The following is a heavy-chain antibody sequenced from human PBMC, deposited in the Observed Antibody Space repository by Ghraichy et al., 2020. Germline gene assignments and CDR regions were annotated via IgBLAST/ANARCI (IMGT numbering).Heavy chain of an antibody. V-gene: IGHV3-23*01. CDR3: AKSRTGSSASRDY. CDR1: GFTFSSYY. D-gene: IGHD3-16*01. CDR2: ISGSGGNT. Sequence: GALRLSCGASGFTFSSYYMSWVRQAPGKGLECVSIISGSGGNTYYAGSVKGRFTISRDNSKNTLYLQMGSLRPDDTAVYYCAKSRTGSSASRDYWGQGTLVTVSS. J-gene: IGHJ4*02.